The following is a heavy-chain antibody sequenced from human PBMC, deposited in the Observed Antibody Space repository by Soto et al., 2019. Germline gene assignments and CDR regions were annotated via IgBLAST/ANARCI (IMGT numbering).Heavy chain of an antibody. Sequence: QVHLVQSGAEVKKPGASVKVSCKGSGYAFTTYGITWVRQAPGQGLEWMGWISAHNGNTNYAQKLQGRVTVTRYTXXXXXXXXXXXXXSXDXAVYYCARGRYGDYWGQGALVTVSS. V-gene: IGHV1-18*01. D-gene: IGHD1-1*01. CDR3: ARGRYGDY. J-gene: IGHJ4*02. CDR1: GYAFTTYG. CDR2: ISAHNGNT.